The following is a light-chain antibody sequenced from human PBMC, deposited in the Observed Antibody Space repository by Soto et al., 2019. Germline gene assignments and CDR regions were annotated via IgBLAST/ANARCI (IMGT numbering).Light chain of an antibody. CDR2: KAS. CDR3: QQYNSYSRT. V-gene: IGKV1-5*03. CDR1: QSPSSR. J-gene: IGKJ1*01. Sequence: EIRMTQSASTLSASVGDRVSIXCRASQSPSSRFGWYQQTPGKAPKLLIYKASSLEGGGPSRFSCSGSATEFTPTISSRQPDDFATYYGQQYNSYSRTFGQGTKVDIK.